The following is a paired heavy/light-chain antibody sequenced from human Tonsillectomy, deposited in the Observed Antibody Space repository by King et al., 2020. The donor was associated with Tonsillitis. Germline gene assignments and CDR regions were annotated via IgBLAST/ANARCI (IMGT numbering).Light chain of an antibody. CDR3: QQYDSTPPT. Sequence: DIVMTQSPDSLAVSLGERATINCKSSHSVFYIANKKNYLAWYQQKPGQSPKLLISWASTRESGVPDRFSGSGSGTDFTLTISSLQAEDVAVYYCQQYDSTPPTFGQGTKVEIK. CDR2: WAS. CDR1: HSVFYIANKKNY. J-gene: IGKJ1*01. V-gene: IGKV4-1*01.
Heavy chain of an antibody. D-gene: IGHD6-6*01. Sequence: EVQLVESGGGLVQPGRSLRLSCAASGFTFDDYAMHWVRQAPGKGLEWVSGISWKSDWTEYADSVKGRFTISRDNAKNSLYLQMNSLRVEDTAFYYCVKDGLSLAGRPEYFDYWGQGTLVTVSS. CDR3: VKDGLSLAGRPEYFDY. V-gene: IGHV3-9*01. CDR2: ISWKSDWT. CDR1: GFTFDDYA. J-gene: IGHJ4*02.